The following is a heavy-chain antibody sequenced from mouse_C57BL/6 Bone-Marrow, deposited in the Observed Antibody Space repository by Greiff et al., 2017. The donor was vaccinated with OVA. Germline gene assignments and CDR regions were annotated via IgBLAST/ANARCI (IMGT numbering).Heavy chain of an antibody. D-gene: IGHD2-4*01. J-gene: IGHJ4*01. V-gene: IGHV5-6*01. Sequence: EVKLVESGGDLVKPGGSLKLSCAASGFTFSSYGMSWVRQTPDKRLEWVATISSGGSYTYYPDSVKGRFTISRDNAKNTLYLQMSSLKSEDTAMDYCANYDYDGAMDYWGQGTSVTVSS. CDR1: GFTFSSYG. CDR3: ANYDYDGAMDY. CDR2: ISSGGSYT.